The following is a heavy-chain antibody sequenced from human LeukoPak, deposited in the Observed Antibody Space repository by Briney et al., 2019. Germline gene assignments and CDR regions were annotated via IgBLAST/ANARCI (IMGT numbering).Heavy chain of an antibody. D-gene: IGHD6-19*01. CDR2: ISWNSGSI. CDR3: ARGAHWSIYSSGWYYFDY. CDR1: GFTFDDYA. Sequence: GGSLRLSCAASGFTFDDYAMHWVRQAPGKGLEWVSGISWNSGSIGYADSVKGRFTISRDNAKNSLYLQMNSLRAEDTALYHCARGAHWSIYSSGWYYFDYWGQGTLVTVSS. J-gene: IGHJ4*02. V-gene: IGHV3-9*01.